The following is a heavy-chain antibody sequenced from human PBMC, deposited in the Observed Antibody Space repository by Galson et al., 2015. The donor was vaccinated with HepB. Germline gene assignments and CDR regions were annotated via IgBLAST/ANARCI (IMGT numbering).Heavy chain of an antibody. CDR2: ITWNSGGI. J-gene: IGHJ4*02. Sequence: SLRLCCAASGFTFDDYAMHWVWQAPGKGLEWVSGITWNSGGIAYADSVKGRFTISRDNAKNSPYPQMNSLRAEDTALYFCAKISAVGSGWSEGFDYWGQGTRVTVSS. CDR1: GFTFDDYA. D-gene: IGHD6-13*01. CDR3: AKISAVGSGWSEGFDY. V-gene: IGHV3-9*01.